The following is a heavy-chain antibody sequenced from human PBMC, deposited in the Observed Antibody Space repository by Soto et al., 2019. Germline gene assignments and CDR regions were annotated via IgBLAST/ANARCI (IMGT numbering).Heavy chain of an antibody. V-gene: IGHV4-4*07. CDR3: ARDTGYSDAFDI. Sequence: SETLSLTCTVSGGSISSYYWSWIRQPAGKGLEWIGRIYSSGSTNYSPSLKSRVTMSVDASKNQFSLRLSSVTAADTAVYYCARDTGYSDAFDIWGQGTMVTVSS. CDR2: IYSSGST. J-gene: IGHJ3*02. CDR1: GGSISSYY. D-gene: IGHD3-22*01.